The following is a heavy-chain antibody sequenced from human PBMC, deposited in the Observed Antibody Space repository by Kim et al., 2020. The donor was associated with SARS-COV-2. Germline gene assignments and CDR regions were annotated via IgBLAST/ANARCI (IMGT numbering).Heavy chain of an antibody. CDR3: ARGITMVRGVSPNWFDP. D-gene: IGHD3-10*01. V-gene: IGHV3-13*01. Sequence: VKGRFTISREKAKNSLYLQMNSLRAGDTAVYYCARGITMVRGVSPNWFDPWGQGTLVTVSS. J-gene: IGHJ5*02.